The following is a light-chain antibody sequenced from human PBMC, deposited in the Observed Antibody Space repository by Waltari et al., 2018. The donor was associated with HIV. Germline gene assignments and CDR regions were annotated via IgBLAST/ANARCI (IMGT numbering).Light chain of an antibody. CDR3: ASWDDNLRHWV. J-gene: IGLJ3*02. CDR2: RND. CDR1: KSTIGNNF. V-gene: IGLV1-47*01. Sequence: QPKMTQAPSASKTPGQRITMSSSGSKSTIGNNFIYWYQQIPGAAPRLVMARNDRRPAGVPDRFSGTKSGTSAFLAITDLRLDDEATYVCASWDDNLRHWVFGGGTKLTVL.